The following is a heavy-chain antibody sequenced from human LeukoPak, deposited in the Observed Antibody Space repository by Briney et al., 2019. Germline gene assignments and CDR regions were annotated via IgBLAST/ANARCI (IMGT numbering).Heavy chain of an antibody. CDR1: GGSLSSGGYY. D-gene: IGHD4-17*01. CDR2: IYYSGST. Sequence: SQTLSLTCTVSGGSLSSGGYYWSWLRQHPGTGLEWIGYIYYSGSTYYNPSLKSRVTISVDTSKNQFSLKLSSVTAADTAVYYCARGISDYGDYFDYWGQGTLVTVSS. J-gene: IGHJ4*02. V-gene: IGHV4-31*03. CDR3: ARGISDYGDYFDY.